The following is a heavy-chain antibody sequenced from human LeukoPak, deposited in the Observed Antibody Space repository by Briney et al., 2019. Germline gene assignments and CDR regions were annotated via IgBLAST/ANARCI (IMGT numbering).Heavy chain of an antibody. V-gene: IGHV3-30*02. CDR3: AKEMLSSYDRMTGYYHQNAFDV. D-gene: IGHD3-9*01. J-gene: IGHJ3*01. CDR2: AQYDGSTK. Sequence: PGGSLRLSCAAPGFTFSSYGMHWVRQAPGKGLEWVAFAQYDGSTKYYADFVKGRFAISRDNSKNTLSLQMNSLRAEDTAVYYCAKEMLSSYDRMTGYYHQNAFDVWGQGTMVTVSP. CDR1: GFTFSSYG.